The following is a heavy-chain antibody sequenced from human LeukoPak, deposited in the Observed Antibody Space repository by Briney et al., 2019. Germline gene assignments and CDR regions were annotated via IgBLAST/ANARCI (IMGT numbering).Heavy chain of an antibody. J-gene: IGHJ5*02. CDR2: ISGSGGST. CDR3: ARDLGHYGPGSSPLWFDP. V-gene: IGHV3-23*01. Sequence: GSLRLSCAASGFTFSSYAMSWVRQAPGKGLEWVSAISGSGGSTYYADSVKGRFTISRDNSKNTLYLQMNSLRAEDTAVYYCARDLGHYGPGSSPLWFDPWGQGTLVTVSS. CDR1: GFTFSSYA. D-gene: IGHD3-10*01.